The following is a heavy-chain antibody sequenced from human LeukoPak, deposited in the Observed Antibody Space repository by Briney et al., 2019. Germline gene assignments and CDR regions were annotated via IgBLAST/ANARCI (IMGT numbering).Heavy chain of an antibody. J-gene: IGHJ3*02. V-gene: IGHV3-30*01. Sequence: GGSLRLSCAASGFTFSNYAMHWVRRAPGKGLEWVAVISFDATKEYFGKSVKGRFTISRDNSKATLYLQMHRLRIEDTALYFCARFKVGTNTTQKNAFDIWGRGTVVAVSS. CDR2: ISFDATKE. CDR3: ARFKVGTNTTQKNAFDI. D-gene: IGHD1-1*01. CDR1: GFTFSNYA.